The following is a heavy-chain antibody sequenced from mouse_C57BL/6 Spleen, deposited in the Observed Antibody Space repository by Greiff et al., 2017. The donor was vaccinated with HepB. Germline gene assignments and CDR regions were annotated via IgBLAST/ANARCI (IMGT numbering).Heavy chain of an antibody. J-gene: IGHJ2*01. V-gene: IGHV1-26*01. CDR2: INPNNGGT. CDR3: AREWDYNDFDY. D-gene: IGHD1-1*01. CDR1: GYTFTDYY. Sequence: EVQLQQSGPELVKPGASVKISCKASGYTFTDYYMNWVKQSHGKSLEWIGDINPNNGGTSYNQKFKGKATLTVDKSSSTAYMELRSLTSEDSAVYYCAREWDYNDFDYWGQGTTLTVSS.